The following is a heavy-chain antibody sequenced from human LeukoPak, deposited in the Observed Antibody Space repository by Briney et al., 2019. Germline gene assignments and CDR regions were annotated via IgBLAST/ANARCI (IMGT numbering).Heavy chain of an antibody. V-gene: IGHV4-39*01. CDR2: IYYSGST. J-gene: IGHJ4*02. Sequence: SETLSLTCTVSGGSISSSSYCWGWIRQPPGKGLEWIGSIYYSGSTYYNPSLKSRVTISVDTSKNQFSLKLSSVTAADTAVYYCASTLAYCGGDCYPYYWGQGTLVTVFS. CDR3: ASTLAYCGGDCYPYY. CDR1: GGSISSSSYC. D-gene: IGHD2-21*02.